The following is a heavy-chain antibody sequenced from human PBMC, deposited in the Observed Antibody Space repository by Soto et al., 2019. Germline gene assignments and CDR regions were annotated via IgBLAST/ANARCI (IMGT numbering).Heavy chain of an antibody. Sequence: SVKVSCKASGGTFSSYAISWVRQAPGQGLEWMGGIIPIFGTANYAQKFQGRVTITADESTSTAYMELSSLRSEDTAVYYCARSYYDILTGYFEFYAFDIWGQGTMVTVSS. D-gene: IGHD3-9*01. CDR3: ARSYYDILTGYFEFYAFDI. CDR2: IIPIFGTA. J-gene: IGHJ3*02. V-gene: IGHV1-69*13. CDR1: GGTFSSYA.